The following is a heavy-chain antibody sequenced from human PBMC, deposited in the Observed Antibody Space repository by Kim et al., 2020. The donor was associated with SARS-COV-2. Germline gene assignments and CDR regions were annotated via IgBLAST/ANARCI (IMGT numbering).Heavy chain of an antibody. V-gene: IGHV3-30*01. D-gene: IGHD1-26*01. Sequence: YADSGEGRITISRDNSKNTLYLQMNSLRAEDTAVYYWARGYSGSYWYFDYWGQGTLVTVSS. J-gene: IGHJ4*02. CDR3: ARGYSGSYWYFDY.